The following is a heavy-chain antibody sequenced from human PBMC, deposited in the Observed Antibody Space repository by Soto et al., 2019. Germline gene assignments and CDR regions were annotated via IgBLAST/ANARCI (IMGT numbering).Heavy chain of an antibody. J-gene: IGHJ3*02. D-gene: IGHD1-1*01. CDR3: ARDRGDGYNYAFDI. V-gene: IGHV1-69*02. CDR1: GGSFSTYS. Sequence: QVQLVQSGAEVKKPGSSVKVSCKASGGSFSTYSITWVRQAPGQGLECMGKIVPFLGIAKYAQKFEGRVTITADKSTGTAYMELSGLTSEDTALYYCARDRGDGYNYAFDIWGQGTLVTVSP. CDR2: IVPFLGIA.